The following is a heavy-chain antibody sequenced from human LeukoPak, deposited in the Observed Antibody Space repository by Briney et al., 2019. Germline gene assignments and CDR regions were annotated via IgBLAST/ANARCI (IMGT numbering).Heavy chain of an antibody. V-gene: IGHV3-30*02. D-gene: IGHD6-19*01. CDR3: AKDGAVANAEYFQH. CDR2: IRYDGSNK. J-gene: IGHJ1*01. Sequence: GGSLRLSCAASGFTFSSYGMHWVRQAPGKGLEWVAFIRYDGSNKYYADSVKGRFTISRDNSKNTLYLQMNSLRAEDTAVYYCAKDGAVANAEYFQHWGQGTLVTVPS. CDR1: GFTFSSYG.